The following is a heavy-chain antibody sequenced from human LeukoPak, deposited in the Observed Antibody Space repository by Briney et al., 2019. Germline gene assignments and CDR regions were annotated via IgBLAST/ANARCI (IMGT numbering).Heavy chain of an antibody. V-gene: IGHV3-21*01. D-gene: IGHD3-9*01. CDR3: ARDARRYFDSSSAP. J-gene: IGHJ5*02. CDR2: ISSSNSYI. Sequence: GGSLRLSCAASGFTFSSYSMNWVRQAPGKGLEWVSSISSSNSYIYYADSVKGRFTISRDNAKNSLYLQMNSLRAEDTAVYYCARDARRYFDSSSAPWGQGTLVTVSS. CDR1: GFTFSSYS.